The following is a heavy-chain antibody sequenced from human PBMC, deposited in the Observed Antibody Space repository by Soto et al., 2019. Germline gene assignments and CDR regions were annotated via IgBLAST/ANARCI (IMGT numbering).Heavy chain of an antibody. Sequence: GGSLRLSCAASGFTFSNYWMTWVRQAPGKGLEWVGNINQDGSVKYYVDSVKGRFTMSRDNAKNLLFLQMNSLGAEDTAVYYCARVGYSSSSLDYWGQGTLVTAPQ. J-gene: IGHJ4*02. CDR3: ARVGYSSSSLDY. V-gene: IGHV3-7*03. CDR2: INQDGSVK. D-gene: IGHD6-6*01. CDR1: GFTFSNYW.